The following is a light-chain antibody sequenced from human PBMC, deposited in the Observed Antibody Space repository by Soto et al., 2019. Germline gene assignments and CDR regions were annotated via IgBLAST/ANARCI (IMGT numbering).Light chain of an antibody. CDR3: SSYAGSNNFGV. CDR1: SSDVGGYNY. CDR2: EVS. J-gene: IGLJ2*01. Sequence: QSALTQPPSASGSPGQSVTISCTGTSSDVGGYNYVSWYQQHPGKAPKLMIYEVSKRPSGVPDRSSGSKSGNTASLTVSGLQAEDEADYYCSSYAGSNNFGVFGGGTKVTVL. V-gene: IGLV2-8*01.